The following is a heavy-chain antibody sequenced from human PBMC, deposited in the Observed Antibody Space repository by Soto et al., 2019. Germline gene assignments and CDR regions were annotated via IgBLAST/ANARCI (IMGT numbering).Heavy chain of an antibody. Sequence: GGSLRLSCAAPGIPFSSTDMTWARQAPGKGLECVSTIDCSGGTTYYADSVKGRFTISRDNSINTVFLQMNSLRAADTALDFGAKISGWFNTWGQGALVTVSS. J-gene: IGHJ5*02. D-gene: IGHD3-10*01. CDR2: IDCSGGTT. CDR3: AKISGWFNT. CDR1: GIPFSSTD. V-gene: IGHV3-23*01.